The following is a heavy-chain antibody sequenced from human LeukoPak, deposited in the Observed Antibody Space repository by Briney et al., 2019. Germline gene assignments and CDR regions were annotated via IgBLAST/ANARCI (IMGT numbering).Heavy chain of an antibody. CDR3: ARDRQYGSSWRRTSFDP. Sequence: ASVNVSCKASGYTFNGYYINWVRQAPGQSLEWMGWINPNSGATKFAEKFQGRVTLTRDTSVNTAYMELNNLTSDDTAVYFCARDRQYGSSWRRTSFDPWGQGTLVTVSS. CDR1: GYTFNGYY. J-gene: IGHJ5*01. CDR2: INPNSGAT. V-gene: IGHV1-2*02. D-gene: IGHD6-13*01.